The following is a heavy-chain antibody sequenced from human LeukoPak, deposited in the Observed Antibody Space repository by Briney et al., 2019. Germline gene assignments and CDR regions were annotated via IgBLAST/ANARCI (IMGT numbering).Heavy chain of an antibody. CDR1: GFTFSSNY. CDR2: IYSGGST. V-gene: IGHV3-66*01. Sequence: GGSLRLSCAASGFTFSSNYMSWVRQAPGKGLEWVSVIYSGGSTYYADSVKGRFTISRDNSKNTLYLQMNSLRAEDTAVYYCARGRPHYYMDVWGKGTTVTISS. J-gene: IGHJ6*03. CDR3: ARGRPHYYMDV.